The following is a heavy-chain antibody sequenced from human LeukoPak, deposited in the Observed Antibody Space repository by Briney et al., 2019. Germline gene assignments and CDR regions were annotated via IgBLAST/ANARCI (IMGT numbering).Heavy chain of an antibody. D-gene: IGHD2-21*01. CDR3: AKAPVATCRGAYCYPFDY. CDR2: IYNGGYT. V-gene: IGHV3-53*01. J-gene: IGHJ4*02. CDR1: GFTVSSNY. Sequence: PGGSLRLSCAASGFTVSSNYMSWVRQAPGKGLEWVSVIYNGGYTYYADSVKGRFTISRDSSKNTLFLQMNRLRPEDAAVYYCAKAPVATCRGAYCYPFDYWGQGTLVTVSS.